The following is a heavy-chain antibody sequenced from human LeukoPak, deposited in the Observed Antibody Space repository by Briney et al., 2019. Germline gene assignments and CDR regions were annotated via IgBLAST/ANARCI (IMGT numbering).Heavy chain of an antibody. CDR2: ISSSGSTI. D-gene: IGHD2-15*01. Sequence: GGSLRLSCAASGFTFSSYEMNWVRQAPGKGLEWVSYISSSGSTIYYADSVKGRFTISRDNAKNSLYLQMNSLRAEDTALYYCAKERLRYCSGGSCSNFDYWGQGTLVTVSS. J-gene: IGHJ4*02. CDR1: GFTFSSYE. CDR3: AKERLRYCSGGSCSNFDY. V-gene: IGHV3-48*03.